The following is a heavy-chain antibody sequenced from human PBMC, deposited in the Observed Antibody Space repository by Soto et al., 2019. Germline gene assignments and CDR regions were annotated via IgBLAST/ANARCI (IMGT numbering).Heavy chain of an antibody. Sequence: QVQLVESGGGVVQPGRSLRLSCAASGFTFSSYGMHWVRQAPGKGLEWVAVISYDGSNKYYADSVKGRFTISRDNSKNTLYLQMNSLRAEDTAVYYCAKAVEMATKWAIGYYYYYGMDVWGQGTTVTVSS. D-gene: IGHD5-12*01. J-gene: IGHJ6*02. V-gene: IGHV3-30*18. CDR1: GFTFSSYG. CDR3: AKAVEMATKWAIGYYYYYGMDV. CDR2: ISYDGSNK.